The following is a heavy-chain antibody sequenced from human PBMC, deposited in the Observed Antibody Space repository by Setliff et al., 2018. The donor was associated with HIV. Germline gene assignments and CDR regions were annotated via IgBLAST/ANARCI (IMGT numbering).Heavy chain of an antibody. J-gene: IGHJ4*02. Sequence: PSETLSLTCTVSGGSISSSSYYWGWIRQPPGKGLEWIGSIYYSGSTYYNPSLKSRVTISVDTSKNQFSLKLSSVTAADTAAYYCAKDRSGSYRTFDYWGPGILVTVSS. CDR2: IYYSGST. CDR3: AKDRSGSYRTFDY. D-gene: IGHD1-26*01. V-gene: IGHV4-39*07. CDR1: GGSISSSSYY.